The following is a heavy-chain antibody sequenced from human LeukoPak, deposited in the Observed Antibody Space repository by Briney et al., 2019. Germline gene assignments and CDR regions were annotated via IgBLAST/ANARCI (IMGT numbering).Heavy chain of an antibody. Sequence: SSETLSLTCTVSGGSISAYYWSWIRQPPGKGLEWIGYIHYSGTTNYYPSLKSRVTIALDTSKNQFSLKLNSVTAADTAVYYCARHPRNGSYPFYYYGMDVWGQGTTVTVSS. CDR1: GGSISAYY. D-gene: IGHD1-26*01. V-gene: IGHV4-59*01. CDR3: ARHPRNGSYPFYYYGMDV. J-gene: IGHJ6*02. CDR2: IHYSGTT.